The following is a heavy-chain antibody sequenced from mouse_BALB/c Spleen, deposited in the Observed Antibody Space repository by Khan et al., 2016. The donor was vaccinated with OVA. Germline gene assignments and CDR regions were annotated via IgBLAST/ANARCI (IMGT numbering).Heavy chain of an antibody. CDR1: GYTFTSYY. J-gene: IGHJ4*01. CDR2: IYPGNVNT. V-gene: IGHV1S56*01. D-gene: IGHD2-1*01. Sequence: VQLVESGPELVKPGASVRISCKASGYTFTSYYIHWVKQRPGQGLEWIGWIYPGNVNTKYNEKFKGKATLTADKSSSTAYMQLSSLTSEDSAVYFCARWGGNNPSYAMDYWGQGTSVTVSS. CDR3: ARWGGNNPSYAMDY.